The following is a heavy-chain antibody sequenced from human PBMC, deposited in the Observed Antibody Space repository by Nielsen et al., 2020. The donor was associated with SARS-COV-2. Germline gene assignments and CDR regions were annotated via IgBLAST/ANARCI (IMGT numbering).Heavy chain of an antibody. CDR3: ARPITNNYYYYYMDV. CDR1: GYTFTSYT. CDR2: INPGNDNT. Sequence: ASVKVSCKASGYTFTSYTLHWVRQAPGQGIEWMGSINPGNDNTKYSQKFQGRVTITADESTSTAYMELRSLRSDDTAVYYCARPITNNYYYYYMDVWGKGTTVTVSS. V-gene: IGHV1-3*01. D-gene: IGHD1-1*01. J-gene: IGHJ6*03.